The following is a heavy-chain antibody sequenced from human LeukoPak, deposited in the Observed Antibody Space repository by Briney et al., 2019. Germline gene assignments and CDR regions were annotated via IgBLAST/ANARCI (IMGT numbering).Heavy chain of an antibody. CDR3: ARDTSYDSSGSILDY. Sequence: PGGSLRLSCAASGFSFSSYSRKWVRQAPGKGLEWVASISSRGNYRYYADSVKGRFTISRDNAKNSLYLQMNSLRAEDTAVYYCARDTSYDSSGSILDYWGQGTRVTVSS. CDR2: ISSRGNYR. J-gene: IGHJ4*02. D-gene: IGHD3-22*01. V-gene: IGHV3-21*01. CDR1: GFSFSSYS.